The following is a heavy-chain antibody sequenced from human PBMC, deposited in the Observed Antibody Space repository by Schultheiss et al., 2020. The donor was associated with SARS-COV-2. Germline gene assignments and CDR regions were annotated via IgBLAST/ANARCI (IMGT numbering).Heavy chain of an antibody. V-gene: IGHV1-18*01. CDR2: ISAYNGNT. CDR3: ARGGSGWYEDY. J-gene: IGHJ4*02. Sequence: ASVKVSCKASGGTFSSYAISWVRQAPGQGLEWMGGISAYNGNTNYAQKLQGRVTMTTDTSTSTAYMELRSLRSDDTAVYYCARGGSGWYEDYWGQGTLVTVSS. CDR1: GGTFSSYA. D-gene: IGHD6-19*01.